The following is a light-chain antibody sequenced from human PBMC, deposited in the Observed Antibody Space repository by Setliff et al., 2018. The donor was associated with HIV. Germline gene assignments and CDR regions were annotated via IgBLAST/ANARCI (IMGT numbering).Light chain of an antibody. V-gene: IGLV3-21*01. CDR3: QVWDSSSDHPYV. CDR2: YDS. CDR1: NIGSKS. Sequence: SSALAQPPSVSVAPGKTARITCGGNNIGSKSVHWYQQKPGQAPVVVIYYDSDRPSGIPERFSGSNSGNTATLTISRVEAGDEADYYCQVWDSSSDHPYVFGTGTKVTVL. J-gene: IGLJ1*01.